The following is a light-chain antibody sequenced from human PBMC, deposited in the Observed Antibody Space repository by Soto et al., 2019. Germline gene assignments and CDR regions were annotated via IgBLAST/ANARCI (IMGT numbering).Light chain of an antibody. CDR3: MQALQTPGLT. Sequence: DIVMTQSPLSLPVTPGEPASISCRSSQSLLHSNGYNCLDWYLQKPGQSPQLLIYLGSNRDSGVPDRFSGSGSGTDFTLKISRVEAEDVGIYYCMQALQTPGLTFGGGTKVEIK. CDR2: LGS. V-gene: IGKV2-28*01. J-gene: IGKJ4*01. CDR1: QSLLHSNGYNC.